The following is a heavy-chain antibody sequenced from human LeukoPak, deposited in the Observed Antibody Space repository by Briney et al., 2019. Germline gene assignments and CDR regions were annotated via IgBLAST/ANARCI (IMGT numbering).Heavy chain of an antibody. V-gene: IGHV1-69*05. J-gene: IGHJ4*02. CDR2: IIPMFGTA. D-gene: IGHD1-26*01. CDR1: GGTFSSYA. Sequence: SVKVSCKASGGTFSSYAISWVRQAPGQGLEWMGGIIPMFGTANYAQKFQGRVTTTTDESTSTAYMELSSLGSEDTAMYYCARVFARGGEISGSYYYYWGQGTLVTVSS. CDR3: ARVFARGGEISGSYYYY.